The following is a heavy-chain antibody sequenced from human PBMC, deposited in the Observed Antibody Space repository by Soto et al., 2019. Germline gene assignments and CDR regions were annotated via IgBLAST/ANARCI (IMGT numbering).Heavy chain of an antibody. V-gene: IGHV3-23*01. CDR1: GFTFITYA. Sequence: GGSLRLSCAASGFTFITYAMSWVRQAPGTGLQWVSAISGSGATTYYADSVKGRFTIPRDNSKNTLYLQMNSLRAEDTAVYYCAKDRNYGKFDYWGKGTLVTVS. J-gene: IGHJ4*02. CDR3: AKDRNYGKFDY. D-gene: IGHD3-10*01. CDR2: ISGSGATT.